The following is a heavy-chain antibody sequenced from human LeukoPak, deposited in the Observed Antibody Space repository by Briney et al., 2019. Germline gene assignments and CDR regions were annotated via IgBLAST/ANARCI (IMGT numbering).Heavy chain of an antibody. V-gene: IGHV3-30*18. CDR2: ISYDGSNK. CDR1: GFTFNNYW. Sequence: PGGSLRLSCAVSGFTFNNYWMSRVRQAPGKGLEWVAVISYDGSNKYYADSVKGRFTISRDNSKNTLYLQMNSLRAEDTAVYYCAKGLFYWGQGTLVTVSS. J-gene: IGHJ4*02. D-gene: IGHD2-15*01. CDR3: AKGLFY.